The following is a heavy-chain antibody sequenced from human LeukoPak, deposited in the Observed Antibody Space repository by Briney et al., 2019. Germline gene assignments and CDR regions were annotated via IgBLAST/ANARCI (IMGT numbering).Heavy chain of an antibody. Sequence: SETLSLTCTVSGGSISSGSYYWSWIRQPAGKGLEWIGRIYTSGSTYYNPSLKSRVTISVDRSKNQFSLKLSSVTAADTAVYYCARQIVVVPAALNDAFDIWGQGTMVTVSS. CDR2: IYTSGST. J-gene: IGHJ3*02. V-gene: IGHV4-61*02. CDR1: GGSISSGSYY. D-gene: IGHD2-2*01. CDR3: ARQIVVVPAALNDAFDI.